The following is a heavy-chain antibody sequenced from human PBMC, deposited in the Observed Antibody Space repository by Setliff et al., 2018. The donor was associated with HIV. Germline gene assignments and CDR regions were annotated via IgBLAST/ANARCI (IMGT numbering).Heavy chain of an antibody. CDR2: VDPEDGET. V-gene: IGHV1-69-2*01. CDR1: GYTFIDYN. Sequence: GASVKVSCKASGYTFIDYNIHWVHQAPGKGLEWMGRVDPEDGETIYAEKFRGRVTITADTSTDTAYLKLSSLRSEDTAVYYCATDACTIDACYSSGGPWGQGTLVTVSS. J-gene: IGHJ5*02. CDR3: ATDACTIDACYSSGGP. D-gene: IGHD2-15*01.